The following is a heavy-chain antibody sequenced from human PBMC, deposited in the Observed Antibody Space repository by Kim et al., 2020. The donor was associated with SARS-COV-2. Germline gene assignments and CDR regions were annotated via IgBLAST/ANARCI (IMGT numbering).Heavy chain of an antibody. D-gene: IGHD2-2*01. CDR3: ARERVAETGNALDY. V-gene: IGHV3-30*01. Sequence: DDSVKGRFTISRDRAKNTLSLQMDGLRVEDTALYFCARERVAETGNALDYWGQGTLVTVSS. J-gene: IGHJ4*02.